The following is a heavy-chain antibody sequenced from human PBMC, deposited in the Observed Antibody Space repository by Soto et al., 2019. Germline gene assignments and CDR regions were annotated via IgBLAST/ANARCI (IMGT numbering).Heavy chain of an antibody. CDR1: GGSISSYY. CDR3: ARRYGGNFDY. Sequence: SETLSLTCTVSGGSISSYYWSWIRQPPGKGLEWSGYIYYSGSTNYNPPLKSRVTISVDTSKNQFSLKLSSVTAADTAVYYCARRYGGNFDYWGQGTLVTSPQ. CDR2: IYYSGST. J-gene: IGHJ4*02. D-gene: IGHD3-16*01. V-gene: IGHV4-59*01.